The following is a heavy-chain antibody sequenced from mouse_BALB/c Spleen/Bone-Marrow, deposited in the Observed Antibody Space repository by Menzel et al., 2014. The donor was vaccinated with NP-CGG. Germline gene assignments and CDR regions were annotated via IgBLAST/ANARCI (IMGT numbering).Heavy chain of an antibody. CDR3: AREDITTVVEMDY. Sequence: VQLQPSGAELMKPEASVKISCKDTGYTFSSYWIEWVWQPPGHGLEGIGEILPGSGNTNYNEKFKGKATFTADTSSNTAYMQLSSLTSEDSAVYYCAREDITTVVEMDYWGQGTSVTVSS. CDR2: ILPGSGNT. CDR1: GYTFSSYW. D-gene: IGHD1-1*01. J-gene: IGHJ4*01. V-gene: IGHV1-9*01.